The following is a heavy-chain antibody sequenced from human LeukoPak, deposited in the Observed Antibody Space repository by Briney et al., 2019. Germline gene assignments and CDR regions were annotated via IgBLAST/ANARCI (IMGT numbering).Heavy chain of an antibody. V-gene: IGHV3-53*01. CDR3: ARTTNGFFDY. Sequence: PGGSLRLSCAASGLIVSSNYMSWVRQPPGRGLEWVSVIHSGGTTYYAGSVKGRFTISRDNAKNSLYLQMNSLRVEDTALYHCARTTNGFFDYWGQGTLVTVSS. CDR1: GLIVSSNY. CDR2: IHSGGTT. D-gene: IGHD5-24*01. J-gene: IGHJ4*02.